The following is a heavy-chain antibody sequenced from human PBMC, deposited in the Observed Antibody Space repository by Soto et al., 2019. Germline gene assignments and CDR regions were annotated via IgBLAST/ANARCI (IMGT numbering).Heavy chain of an antibody. CDR2: INPSGGST. CDR1: GYTFTSCY. CDR3: ARTAMAADYGMDV. Sequence: ASVKVSCKASGYTFTSCYMHWVRQAPGQGLEWMGIINPSGGSTSYAQKFQGRVTMTRDTSTSTVYMELSSLRSEDTAVYYCARTAMAADYGMDVWGQGTTVTVSS. J-gene: IGHJ6*02. D-gene: IGHD5-18*01. V-gene: IGHV1-46*01.